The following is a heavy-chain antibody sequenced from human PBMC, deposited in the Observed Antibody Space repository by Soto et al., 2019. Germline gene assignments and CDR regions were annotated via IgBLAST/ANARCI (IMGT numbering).Heavy chain of an antibody. Sequence: QVQLQESGPGLVKPSQTLSLTCTVSGGSISSGGYYWSWIRQHPGKGLEWIGYIYYSGSTYYNPSPQRRFNITLDTSQNQFPLKLSSVTAADTAVYYCAREGPPMVRGGVDPWGQGTLVTVSS. CDR2: IYYSGST. CDR3: AREGPPMVRGGVDP. CDR1: GGSISSGGYY. D-gene: IGHD3-10*01. V-gene: IGHV4-31*03. J-gene: IGHJ5*02.